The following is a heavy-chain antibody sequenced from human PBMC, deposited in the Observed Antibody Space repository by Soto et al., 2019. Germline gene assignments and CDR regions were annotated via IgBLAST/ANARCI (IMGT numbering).Heavy chain of an antibody. CDR1: GYTFTSYG. CDR3: ARDRFGESRWYYGMDV. J-gene: IGHJ6*02. Sequence: QVQLVQSGAEVKKPGASVKVSCKASGYTFTSYGISWVRQAPGQGLEWMGWISAYNGNTNYAQKLQGRVTMTTDTSTRTGYMELRSLRSDDTAVYYCARDRFGESRWYYGMDVWGQGTTVTVSS. D-gene: IGHD3-10*01. CDR2: ISAYNGNT. V-gene: IGHV1-18*01.